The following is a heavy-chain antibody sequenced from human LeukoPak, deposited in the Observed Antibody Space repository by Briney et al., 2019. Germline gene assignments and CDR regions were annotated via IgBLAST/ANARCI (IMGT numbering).Heavy chain of an antibody. CDR2: TYYRAKWYN. D-gene: IGHD1-14*01. CDR1: GDSVSRNSAA. Sequence: SQTLSLTCAISGDSVSRNSAAWNWIRQSPSSGLEWLGRTYYRAKWYNEYAESVKSRITIKSDTSKNQFSLQLNSVSPEDSAVYSCASGYGLGVWGQGTTVTVSS. J-gene: IGHJ6*02. V-gene: IGHV6-1*01. CDR3: ASGYGLGV.